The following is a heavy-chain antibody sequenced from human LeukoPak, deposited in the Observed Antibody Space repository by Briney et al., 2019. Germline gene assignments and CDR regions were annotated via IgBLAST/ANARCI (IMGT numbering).Heavy chain of an antibody. CDR3: ARGYYYVYDY. V-gene: IGHV4-59*12. CDR1: GGSTSSYY. CDR2: IYYSGST. Sequence: KPSETLSLTCTVSGGSTSSYYWSWIRQPPGKGLEWIGYIYYSGSTNYNPSLKSRATISVDTSKNQFSLKLSSVTAADTAVYYCARGYYYVYDYWGQGTLVTVSS. D-gene: IGHD3-10*02. J-gene: IGHJ4*02.